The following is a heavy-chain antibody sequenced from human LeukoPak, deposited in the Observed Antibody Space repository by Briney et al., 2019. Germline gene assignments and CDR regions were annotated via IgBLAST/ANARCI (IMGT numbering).Heavy chain of an antibody. Sequence: GVSLRLSCAASGFTFSSYEMNWARQAPGKGLEWGSYKSSSGSTKYYADFVKGRFTISRDNAKNSLYLQMNALRAEDTAVYYCARKIRGGAFDIWGQGTMVTVSA. CDR1: GFTFSSYE. V-gene: IGHV3-48*03. D-gene: IGHD3-10*01. CDR2: KSSSGSTK. J-gene: IGHJ3*02. CDR3: ARKIRGGAFDI.